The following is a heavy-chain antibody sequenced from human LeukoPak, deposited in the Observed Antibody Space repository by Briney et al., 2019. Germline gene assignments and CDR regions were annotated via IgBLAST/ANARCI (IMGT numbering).Heavy chain of an antibody. CDR3: SREVDGDGYNSD. Sequence: GGSLRLSCAASGFTVSSNYMSWVRQAPGKGLEWVSVIYSGGSTYYADSVKGRFTISRDDSKNTAYLQMNSLKTEDTAVYYCSREVDGDGYNSDWGQGTLVTVSS. CDR1: GFTVSSNY. J-gene: IGHJ4*02. CDR2: IYSGGST. D-gene: IGHD5-24*01. V-gene: IGHV3-66*01.